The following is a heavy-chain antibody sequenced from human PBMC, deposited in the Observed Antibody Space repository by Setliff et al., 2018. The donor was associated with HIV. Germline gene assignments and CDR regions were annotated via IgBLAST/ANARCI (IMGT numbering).Heavy chain of an antibody. D-gene: IGHD7-27*01. J-gene: IGHJ4*02. Sequence: ASVKVSCKPSGFTFTGYYLHWVRQAPGQGLEWMGWISPNNGDTNYEQRFLGRVTMTRDTSITTVYMVLNRLTPGDTAVYYCASPYENNSGPDYWGQGTPVTVSS. CDR3: ASPYENNSGPDY. CDR2: ISPNNGDT. V-gene: IGHV1-2*02. CDR1: GFTFTGYY.